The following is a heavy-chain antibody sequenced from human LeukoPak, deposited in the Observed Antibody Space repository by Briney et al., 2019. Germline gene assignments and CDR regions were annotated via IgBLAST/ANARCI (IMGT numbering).Heavy chain of an antibody. CDR3: AKDGPGGWYFDS. CDR2: ISSSSSYT. CDR1: GFTFSDYY. J-gene: IGHJ4*02. Sequence: GGSLRLSCAASGFTFSDYYMSWIRQAPGKGLEWVSYISSSSSYTNYADSVNGRFTISRDNAKDSLYLQMNSLRAEDTAVYYCAKDGPGGWYFDSWGQGTPVTVSS. V-gene: IGHV3-11*05. D-gene: IGHD6-19*01.